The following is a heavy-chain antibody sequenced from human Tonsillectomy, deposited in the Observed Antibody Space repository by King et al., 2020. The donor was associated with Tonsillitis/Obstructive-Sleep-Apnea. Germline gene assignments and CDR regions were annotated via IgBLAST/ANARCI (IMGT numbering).Heavy chain of an antibody. CDR2: ISSSSSYI. D-gene: IGHD4-23*01. CDR1: GFTFSSYS. J-gene: IGHJ3*02. V-gene: IGHV3-21*01. Sequence: VQLVESGGGLVKPGGSLRLSCAASGFTFSSYSMNWVRQAPGKGLEWVSSISSSSSYIYYADSVKGRFTISRDNAKNSLYLQMNSLRAEDTAVYYCARGSTLAPFDRWGAFDIWGQGTKVTVSS. CDR3: ARGSTLAPFDRWGAFDI.